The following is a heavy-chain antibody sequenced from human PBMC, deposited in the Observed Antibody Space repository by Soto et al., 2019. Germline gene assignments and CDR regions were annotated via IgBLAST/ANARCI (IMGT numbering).Heavy chain of an antibody. V-gene: IGHV1-69*06. Sequence: QGQLLQSGAEVKKPGSSVRVSCKASGDIFTRYSFSWVRQAPGQGLEGMGGVIPVFGTSNYGQKFQGRVTIPADKSTSTAFMEISGLRSDDTAVYYCAGAPAGDYYYYYKLDVWGQGTAVTVS. CDR1: GDIFTRYS. CDR2: VIPVFGTS. CDR3: AGAPAGDYYYYYKLDV. J-gene: IGHJ6*02. D-gene: IGHD6-13*01.